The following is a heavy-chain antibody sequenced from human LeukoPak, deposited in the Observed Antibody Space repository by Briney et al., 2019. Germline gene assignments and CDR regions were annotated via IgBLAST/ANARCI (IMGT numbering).Heavy chain of an antibody. V-gene: IGHV4-39*01. D-gene: IGHD5-18*01. J-gene: IGHJ4*02. CDR1: GSSISSSSYY. CDR2: IYYSGST. Sequence: PSETLSLTCTVSGSSISSSSYYWGWIRQPPGKGLEWIGSIYYSGSTYYNPSLKSRVTISVDTSKNQFSLKLSSVTAADTAVYYCASLALWLMDYWGQGTLVTVSS. CDR3: ASLALWLMDY.